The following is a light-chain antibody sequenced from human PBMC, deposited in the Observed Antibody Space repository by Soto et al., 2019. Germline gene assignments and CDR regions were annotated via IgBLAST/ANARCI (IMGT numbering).Light chain of an antibody. CDR2: GVS. CDR3: QQYGSSSSWT. V-gene: IGKV3-20*01. CDR1: QSVSNIY. J-gene: IGKJ1*01. Sequence: DIVLTQSPGTLSLSPVERATLSCRASQSVSNIYIAWYQQKPGQAPRLLISGVSSRATGIPDRFSGSGSGTDFALTINRLEPEDFAVYYCQQYGSSSSWTFGQGTKVDI.